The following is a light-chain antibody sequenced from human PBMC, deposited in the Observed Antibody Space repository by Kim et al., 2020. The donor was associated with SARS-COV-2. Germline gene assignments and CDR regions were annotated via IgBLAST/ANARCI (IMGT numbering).Light chain of an antibody. CDR1: KLGDKY. Sequence: VSVSPGHTATITCSGDKLGDKYASWYQQKPGQSPVLVIYQDTKRPSRIPERFSGSTSGNTATLTISGTQAMDEADYYCQAWDRSPVFGGGTQLTVL. CDR2: QDT. J-gene: IGLJ2*01. CDR3: QAWDRSPV. V-gene: IGLV3-1*01.